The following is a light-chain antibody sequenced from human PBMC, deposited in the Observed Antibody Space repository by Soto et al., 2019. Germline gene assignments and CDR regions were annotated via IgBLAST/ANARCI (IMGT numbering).Light chain of an antibody. V-gene: IGLV1-44*01. CDR1: SSNIGSNT. Sequence: QSVLTQPPSASGTPGQRVTISCSGRSSNIGSNTVNWYQQLPGTAPKLLIYSNNQRPSGVPDRFSGSKSGTSASLAISGLQSEDEADYYCAAWDDSLNVLLFGGGTKLTVL. J-gene: IGLJ2*01. CDR3: AAWDDSLNVLL. CDR2: SNN.